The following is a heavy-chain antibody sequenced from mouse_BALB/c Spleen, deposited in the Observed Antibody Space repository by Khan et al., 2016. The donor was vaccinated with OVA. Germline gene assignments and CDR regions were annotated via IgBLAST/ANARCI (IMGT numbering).Heavy chain of an antibody. CDR3: AIYHGYLDV. V-gene: IGHV1-26*01. CDR2: VNPNNGST. D-gene: IGHD1-1*01. CDR1: GYSFTGYY. J-gene: IGHJ1*01. Sequence: VQLKESGPDLVKPGASVTISCKASGYSFTGYYIHWVKQSHGKSLEWIGRVNPNNGSTSYNQKFKGKAILTVDTSSNTAYMELRSLTSEDSAVYFCAIYHGYLDVWGPGTTVTVSS.